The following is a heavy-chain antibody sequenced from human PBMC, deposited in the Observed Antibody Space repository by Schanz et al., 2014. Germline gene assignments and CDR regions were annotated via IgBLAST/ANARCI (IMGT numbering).Heavy chain of an antibody. D-gene: IGHD2-2*01. J-gene: IGHJ4*02. CDR1: GGFISSINW. CDR3: ARDERDLPRSLFVF. V-gene: IGHV4-4*02. Sequence: QVQLQESGPGLVKPSGTLSLTCAVSGGFISSINWWSWVRQSPGTGLEWIGEINNSGSTNYNPSLKSRVTKSLDKSKSQFSLTLNAVAAADTAVYYCARDERDLPRSLFVFWGQGTLVIVSS. CDR2: INNSGST.